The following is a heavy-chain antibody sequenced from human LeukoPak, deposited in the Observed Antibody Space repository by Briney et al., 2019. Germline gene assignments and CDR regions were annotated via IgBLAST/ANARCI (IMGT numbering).Heavy chain of an antibody. D-gene: IGHD6-19*01. CDR2: INKDGSEK. J-gene: IGHJ4*02. Sequence: GGSLRLSCAASGFTFSSYWMSWVRQAPGKGPEWVANINKDGSEKYYVDSLKGRFTISRDNAENSLYLQMNSLRAEDTAVYYCATYSTGRYRGLEYWGQGTLVTVSS. V-gene: IGHV3-7*03. CDR1: GFTFSSYW. CDR3: ATYSTGRYRGLEY.